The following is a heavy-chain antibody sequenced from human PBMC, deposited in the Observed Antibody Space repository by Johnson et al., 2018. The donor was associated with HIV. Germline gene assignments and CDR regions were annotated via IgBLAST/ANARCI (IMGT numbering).Heavy chain of an antibody. CDR1: GFTFSSYA. J-gene: IGHJ3*02. CDR3: ASRQYFSSFDI. V-gene: IGHV3-30*04. D-gene: IGHD3-3*01. CDR2: ISYDGSNK. Sequence: QVQLVESGGGVVQPGRSLRLSCAASGFTFSSYAMHWVRQAPGKGLEWVAVISYDGSNKYYADSVKGRFTISRDNSKNTLYLQRNSLRAEDTAVYYCASRQYFSSFDIWGQGTMVTVSS.